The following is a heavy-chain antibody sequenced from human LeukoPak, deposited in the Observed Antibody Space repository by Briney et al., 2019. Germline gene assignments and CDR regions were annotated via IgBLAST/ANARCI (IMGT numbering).Heavy chain of an antibody. CDR2: ISYDGSNK. CDR3: AKTRRARYYYGMDV. CDR1: GFTFSSYG. Sequence: GGSLRLSCAASGFTFSSYGMHWVRQAPGKGLEWVAVISYDGSNKYYADSVKGRFTISRDNSKNTLYLQMNSLRAEDTAVYYCAKTRRARYYYGMDVWGQGTTVTVSS. V-gene: IGHV3-30*18. J-gene: IGHJ6*02. D-gene: IGHD6-25*01.